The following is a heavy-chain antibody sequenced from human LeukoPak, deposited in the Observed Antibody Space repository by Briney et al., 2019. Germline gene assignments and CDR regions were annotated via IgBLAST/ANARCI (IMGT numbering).Heavy chain of an antibody. D-gene: IGHD6-6*01. V-gene: IGHV4-30-2*01. J-gene: IGHJ5*02. Sequence: SQTLSLTCAVSGGSISSGGYSWSWIRQPPGKGLEWIGYIYHSGSTYYNPSLKSRVTISVDRSKNQFSLKLSSVTAADTAVYYCARGGGYSSSNWFDPWGQGTLVTVSS. CDR1: GGSISSGGYS. CDR2: IYHSGST. CDR3: ARGGGYSSSNWFDP.